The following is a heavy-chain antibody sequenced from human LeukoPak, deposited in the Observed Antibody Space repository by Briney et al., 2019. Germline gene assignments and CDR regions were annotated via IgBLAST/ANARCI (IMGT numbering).Heavy chain of an antibody. J-gene: IGHJ4*02. D-gene: IGHD3-9*01. CDR1: GFTFSSYG. V-gene: IGHV3-33*01. CDR2: IWYDGSNK. Sequence: EGSLKLSCAASGFTFSSYGMHWVRQAPGKGLEWVAVIWYDGSNKYYADSVKGRFTISRDNSKNTLYLRMNSLRAEDTAVYYCARGNEYYDILTGPPGYFDYWGQGTLVTVSS. CDR3: ARGNEYYDILTGPPGYFDY.